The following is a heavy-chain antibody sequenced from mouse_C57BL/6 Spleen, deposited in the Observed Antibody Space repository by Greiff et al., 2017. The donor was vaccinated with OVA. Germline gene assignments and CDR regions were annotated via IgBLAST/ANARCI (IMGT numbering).Heavy chain of an antibody. CDR3: ARHIGSNYDYYAMDY. CDR2: ISSGGSYT. V-gene: IGHV5-6*01. Sequence: EVKLVESGGDLVKPGGSLKLSCAASGFTFSSYGMSWVRQTPDKRLEWVATISSGGSYTYYPDSVKGRFTISRDNAKNTLYLQMSSLKSEDTAMYYCARHIGSNYDYYAMDYWGQGTSVTVSS. CDR1: GFTFSSYG. D-gene: IGHD2-5*01. J-gene: IGHJ4*01.